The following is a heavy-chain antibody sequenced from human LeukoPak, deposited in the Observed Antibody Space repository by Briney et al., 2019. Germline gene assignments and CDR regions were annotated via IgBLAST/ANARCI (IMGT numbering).Heavy chain of an antibody. D-gene: IGHD6-6*01. V-gene: IGHV3-15*05. J-gene: IGHJ4*02. CDR1: GFTFSDAW. CDR2: IRSKTDGETT. CDR3: ASSPYSSSW. Sequence: PGGPLRLSCTASGFTFSDAWMTWVRQAPGKGLEWVGRIRSKTDGETTDYAAPVKGRFTISRDNAKNTLYLQMNSLRAEDTAVYYCASSPYSSSWWGQGTLVTVSS.